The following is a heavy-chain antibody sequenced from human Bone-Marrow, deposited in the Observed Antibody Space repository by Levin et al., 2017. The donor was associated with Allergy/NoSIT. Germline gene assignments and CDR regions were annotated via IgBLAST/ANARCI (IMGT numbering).Heavy chain of an antibody. CDR2: ISTMGERT. CDR1: GFTFNIYA. D-gene: IGHD2/OR15-2a*01. V-gene: IGHV3-23*01. Sequence: HPGGSLRLSCAASGFTFNIYAMTWVRQAPGKGLEWVSTISTMGERTFYADSVQGRFTISRDNSKNTLYLQMNSLRAEDTAVYYCAKFLSTSFSSSLDSWGQGTLVTVSS. J-gene: IGHJ4*02. CDR3: AKFLSTSFSSSLDS.